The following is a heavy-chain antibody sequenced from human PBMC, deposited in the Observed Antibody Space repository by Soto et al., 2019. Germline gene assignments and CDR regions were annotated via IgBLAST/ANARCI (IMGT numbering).Heavy chain of an antibody. Sequence: GGSLRLSCAASGFTFSTCWMMWVRQAPGKGLEWVANVNQDGSERDYVDSVRGGFTISRDNAKNSLYLQMNSLRAEDTAVYYCVKDNRGSYWGQGTLVTVSS. J-gene: IGHJ4*02. V-gene: IGHV3-7*01. D-gene: IGHD3-10*01. CDR3: VKDNRGSY. CDR2: VNQDGSER. CDR1: GFTFSTCW.